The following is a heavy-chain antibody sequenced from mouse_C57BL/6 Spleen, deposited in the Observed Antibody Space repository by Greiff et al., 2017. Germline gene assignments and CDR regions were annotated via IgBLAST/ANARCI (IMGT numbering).Heavy chain of an antibody. J-gene: IGHJ3*01. CDR3: ARDGSSYTTFAY. V-gene: IGHV1-54*01. CDR2: INPGSGGT. CDR1: GYAFTNYL. Sequence: QVQLQQSGAELVRPGTSVKVSCKASGYAFTNYLIEWVKQRPGQGLEWIGVINPGSGGTNYNEQFKGKATLTADKSSSTAYMQLSSLTSEDSAVYFCARDGSSYTTFAYWGQGTLVTVSA. D-gene: IGHD1-1*01.